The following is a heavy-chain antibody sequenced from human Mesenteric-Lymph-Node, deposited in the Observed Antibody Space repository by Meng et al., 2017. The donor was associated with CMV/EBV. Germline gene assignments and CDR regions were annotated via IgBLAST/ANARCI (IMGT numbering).Heavy chain of an antibody. CDR2: ISTSGSTI. CDR3: ARDVGMPDGFDGDWFDP. V-gene: IGHV3-11*01. J-gene: IGHJ5*02. CDR1: GFTFSDYY. D-gene: IGHD3-10*01. Sequence: GESLKISCAASGFTFSDYYMSWIRQAPGKGLEWVSYISTSGSTIYYADSVKGRFTISRDNAKNSLSLQMNSLRAEDTAIYYCARDVGMPDGFDGDWFDPWGQGALVTV.